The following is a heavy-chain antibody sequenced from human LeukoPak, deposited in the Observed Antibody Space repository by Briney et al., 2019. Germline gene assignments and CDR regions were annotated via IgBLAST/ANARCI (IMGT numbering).Heavy chain of an antibody. D-gene: IGHD2-21*01. CDR1: GFTLSRYY. J-gene: IGHJ6*03. Sequence: GGSLRLSCAASGFTLSRYYMTWVRQAPGKGLEWVANIKQDGIEKYYVDSVRGRFFISRDNAENSVYLQMSGLRAEDTAVYYCARHDAYYHYYYMDVWGKGTTVTVSS. CDR2: IKQDGIEK. CDR3: ARHDAYYHYYYMDV. V-gene: IGHV3-7*01.